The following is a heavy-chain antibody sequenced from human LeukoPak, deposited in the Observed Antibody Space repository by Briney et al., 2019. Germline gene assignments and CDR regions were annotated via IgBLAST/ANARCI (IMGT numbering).Heavy chain of an antibody. CDR2: IKQDGSEK. CDR1: GFTFSSYW. CDR3: ARDGAVAGIFVSDY. V-gene: IGHV3-7*01. J-gene: IGHJ4*02. Sequence: GGSLRLSCAASGFTFSSYWMSWVRQAPGKGLEWVANIKQDGSEKYYVDSVKGRFTISRDNAKNSLYLQMNSLRAEDTAVYYCARDGAVAGIFVSDYCGQGTLVTVSS. D-gene: IGHD6-19*01.